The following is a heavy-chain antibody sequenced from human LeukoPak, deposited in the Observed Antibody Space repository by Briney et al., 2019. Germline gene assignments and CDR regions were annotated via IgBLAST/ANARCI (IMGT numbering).Heavy chain of an antibody. J-gene: IGHJ4*02. CDR1: GFTFSSYA. CDR2: ISGSGGST. D-gene: IGHD6-19*01. V-gene: IGHV3-23*01. Sequence: GGSLRLSCAASGFTFSSYAMSWVRQAPGKGLEWVSAISGSGGSTYYADSVKGRFTISRDNSKNTLYLQMNSLRAEDTAVYYCAKDKRIGSGYSSGWYYFDYWGQGTLVTVSS. CDR3: AKDKRIGSGYSSGWYYFDY.